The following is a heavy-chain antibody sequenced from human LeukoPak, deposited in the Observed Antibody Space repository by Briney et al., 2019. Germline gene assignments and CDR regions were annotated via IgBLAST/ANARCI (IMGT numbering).Heavy chain of an antibody. D-gene: IGHD2-2*01. V-gene: IGHV3-33*01. J-gene: IGHJ4*02. CDR1: GFTFSSYG. CDR2: IWDDGSNR. CDR3: ARDPCHGALDY. Sequence: GGSLRLSCVASGFTFSSYGMHWVRQAPGKGLEWVAVIWDDGSNRYYTDSVKGRFTISRDDSKNTLYLQMNSLRAEDTAVYYCARDPCHGALDYWGQGALVTVSS.